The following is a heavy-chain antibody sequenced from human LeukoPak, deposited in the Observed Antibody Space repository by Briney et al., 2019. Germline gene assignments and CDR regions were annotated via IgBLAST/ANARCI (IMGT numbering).Heavy chain of an antibody. Sequence: GGSLRLSCAASGFMFSKNNMHWVRQAPGKGPEWVAFIRDDGSYTVYADSVKGRFTISRDNSESRLYLQMHSLRANDTAFYYCAKVGSGYNNFDFWAQGTLVTVSS. V-gene: IGHV3-30*02. J-gene: IGHJ4*02. D-gene: IGHD3-22*01. CDR1: GFMFSKNN. CDR3: AKVGSGYNNFDF. CDR2: IRDDGSYT.